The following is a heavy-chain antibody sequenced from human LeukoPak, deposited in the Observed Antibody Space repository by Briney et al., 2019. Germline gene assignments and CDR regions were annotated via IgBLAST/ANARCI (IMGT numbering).Heavy chain of an antibody. CDR3: ARGYYYYGMDV. CDR2: IYYSGST. Sequence: SETLSLTCTVSGGSISSYYWSWIRQPPGKGLEWIGYIYYSGSTNYNPSLKSRVTISVDTSKNQFSLKLSSVTAADTAVYYCARGYYYYGMDVWGQGTTVTVSS. J-gene: IGHJ6*02. V-gene: IGHV4-59*12. CDR1: GGSISSYY.